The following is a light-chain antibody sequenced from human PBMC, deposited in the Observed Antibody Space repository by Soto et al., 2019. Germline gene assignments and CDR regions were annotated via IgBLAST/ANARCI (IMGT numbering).Light chain of an antibody. CDR3: QQYHNLWT. CDR2: KAS. CDR1: QTISSW. Sequence: DIQMTQSPSTLSGSVGDRVTITCRASQTISSWLAWYQQKPGKAPKLLIYKASTLKSGVPSRFSGSGSGTEFTLTITSLQSEDFALYYCQQYHNLWTFGRGTKVDIK. J-gene: IGKJ1*01. V-gene: IGKV1-5*03.